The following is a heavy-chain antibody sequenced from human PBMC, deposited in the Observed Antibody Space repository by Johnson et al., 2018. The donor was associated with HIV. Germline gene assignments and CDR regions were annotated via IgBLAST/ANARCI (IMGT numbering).Heavy chain of an antibody. Sequence: VQLVESGGGLVQPGGSLRLSCAASGFSVSSKYMSWVRQAPGKGLEWVSVIYSGGSTYYADSVKGRFTISRDNSKNTLYLQMNSLRAEDTAVYYCARDHLRRSHAFDIWGQGTMVTVSS. CDR1: GFSVSSKY. V-gene: IGHV3-66*01. CDR2: IYSGGST. D-gene: IGHD2-15*01. CDR3: ARDHLRRSHAFDI. J-gene: IGHJ3*02.